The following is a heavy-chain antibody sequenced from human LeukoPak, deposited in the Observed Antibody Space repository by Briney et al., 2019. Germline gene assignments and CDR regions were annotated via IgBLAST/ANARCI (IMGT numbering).Heavy chain of an antibody. D-gene: IGHD6-19*01. CDR1: GGSFSGYY. Sequence: SETLSLTCAVYGGSFSGYYWSWIRQPPGKGLEWIGEINHSGSTNYNPSLKSRVTISVDTSKNQFFLNLSSVTAADTAVYFCARRSYSSGWYYYYMDVWGKGTRVTVSS. J-gene: IGHJ6*03. V-gene: IGHV4-34*01. CDR2: INHSGST. CDR3: ARRSYSSGWYYYYMDV.